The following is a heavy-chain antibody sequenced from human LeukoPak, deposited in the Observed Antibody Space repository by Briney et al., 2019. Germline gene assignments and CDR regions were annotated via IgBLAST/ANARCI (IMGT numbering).Heavy chain of an antibody. CDR1: GGTFSSYA. Sequence: ASVKVSCKASGGTFSSYAISWVRQAPGQGLEWMGGIIPVFGTANYAQKFQGRVTITTDESTSTAYMELSSLRSEDTAVYYCARALAEYSGSRGENWFDPWGQGTLVTVSS. D-gene: IGHD1-26*01. CDR2: IIPVFGTA. V-gene: IGHV1-69*05. CDR3: ARALAEYSGSRGENWFDP. J-gene: IGHJ5*02.